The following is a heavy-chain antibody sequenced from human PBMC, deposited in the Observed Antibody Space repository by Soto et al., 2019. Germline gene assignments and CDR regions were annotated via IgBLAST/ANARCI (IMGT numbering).Heavy chain of an antibody. Sequence: ASVKVSCKASGYTFTSYGISWVGQAPGQGLEWMGWISAYNGNTNYAQKLQGRVTMTTDTSTSTAYMELRSLRSDDTAVYYCAVGSCSGGSCYFDYWGQGTLVTVSS. CDR1: GYTFTSYG. V-gene: IGHV1-18*01. CDR2: ISAYNGNT. D-gene: IGHD2-15*01. J-gene: IGHJ4*02. CDR3: AVGSCSGGSCYFDY.